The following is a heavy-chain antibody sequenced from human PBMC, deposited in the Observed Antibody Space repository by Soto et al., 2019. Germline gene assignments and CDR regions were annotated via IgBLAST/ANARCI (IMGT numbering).Heavy chain of an antibody. CDR2: IYATGTT. J-gene: IGHJ5*02. V-gene: IGHV4-4*07. Sequence: SETLSLTCTVSGGSISSDYWSWVRQPRGKGLEWIGGIYATGTTDYNPSLKSRVMMSVDTSEKQFSLKLRSVTAADTAVYYCVRDGTKTLRDRFDPWGQAISVTVSS. D-gene: IGHD1-1*01. CDR3: VRDGTKTLRDRFDP. CDR1: GGSISSDY.